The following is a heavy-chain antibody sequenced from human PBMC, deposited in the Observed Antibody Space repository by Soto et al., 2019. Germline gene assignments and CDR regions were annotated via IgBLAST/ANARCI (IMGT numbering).Heavy chain of an antibody. CDR1: GGSISSTSYY. D-gene: IGHD3-16*01. J-gene: IGHJ1*01. CDR2: IYYSGSI. CDR3: AGLGGGTVGH. V-gene: IGHV4-39*01. Sequence: QLQLQESGPGLVKPSETLSLTCTVSGGSISSTSYYWGWIRQPPGKGLEWIGNIYYSGSIYYNPSLNSRVTMSVDTSKRKISLKLNSVTAADTAVDYWAGLGGGTVGHWGQGTLVTVSS.